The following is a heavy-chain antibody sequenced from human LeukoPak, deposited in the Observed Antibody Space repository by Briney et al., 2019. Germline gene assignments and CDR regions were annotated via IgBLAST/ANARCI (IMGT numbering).Heavy chain of an antibody. CDR3: ASRGRGIAARPLDY. CDR1: GFIFSSYS. Sequence: GGSLSLSCAASGFIFSSYSMNWVRQAPGEGLEWVSYISSLSGTIYYADSVKGRFTISRDNAKNSVYLQMDSLRAEDTAVYYCASRGRGIAARPLDYWGQGTLVTVSS. D-gene: IGHD6-6*01. J-gene: IGHJ4*02. V-gene: IGHV3-48*01. CDR2: ISSLSGTI.